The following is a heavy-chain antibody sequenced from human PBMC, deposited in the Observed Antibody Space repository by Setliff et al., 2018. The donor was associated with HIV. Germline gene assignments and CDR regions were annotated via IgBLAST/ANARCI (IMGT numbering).Heavy chain of an antibody. CDR2: IIPILGIA. CDR1: GYTFSNYG. V-gene: IGHV1-69*10. D-gene: IGHD2-21*01. Sequence: SVKVSCKASGYTFSNYGISWVRQAPGQGLEWMGGIIPILGIANYAQKFQGRVTITTDESTSTAYMELSSLRSEDTAVYYCARAYDASYWYFDLWGRGTLVTVSS. J-gene: IGHJ2*01. CDR3: ARAYDASYWYFDL.